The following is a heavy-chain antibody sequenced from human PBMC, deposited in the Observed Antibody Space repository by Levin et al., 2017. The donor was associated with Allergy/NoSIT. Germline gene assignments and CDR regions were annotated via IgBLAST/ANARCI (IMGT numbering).Heavy chain of an antibody. Sequence: GESLKISCAASGFTFSSYAMHWVRQAPGKGLEWVAVISYDGSNKYYADSVKGRFTISRDNSKNTLYLQMNSLRAEDTAVYYCARDLVATIIGDAFDIWGQGTMVTVSS. CDR1: GFTFSSYA. J-gene: IGHJ3*02. CDR2: ISYDGSNK. V-gene: IGHV3-30-3*01. D-gene: IGHD5-12*01. CDR3: ARDLVATIIGDAFDI.